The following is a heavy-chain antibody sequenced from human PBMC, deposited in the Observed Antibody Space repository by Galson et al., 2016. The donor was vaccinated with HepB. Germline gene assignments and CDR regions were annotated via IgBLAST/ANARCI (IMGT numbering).Heavy chain of an antibody. J-gene: IGHJ6*02. D-gene: IGHD1-26*01. CDR1: GFTFSTYA. CDR3: TTGEWGVGPTYQYYYYGMDV. V-gene: IGHV3-15*07. Sequence: SLRLSCAASGFTFSTYAMQWVRQAPGKGLEWVGRIKCKIDGGATDYAAPVKGRFIISRDDSINRLYLQMNSLKTEDTAVYYCTTGEWGVGPTYQYYYYGMDVWGQGTTVTVS. CDR2: IKCKIDGGAT.